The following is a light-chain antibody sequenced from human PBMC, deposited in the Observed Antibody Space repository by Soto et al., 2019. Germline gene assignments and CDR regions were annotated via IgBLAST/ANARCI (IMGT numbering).Light chain of an antibody. CDR1: QSISSW. CDR3: QQYNSNPYT. Sequence: DIQMTQSPSTVSASVGDGVTITCRASQSISSWVAWYQQKPGKAPNLLIYDASTLESGGPSGFSSSGSGTEFTLTISSLQPDDSATYYCQQYNSNPYTFGQGTKLEIK. CDR2: DAS. V-gene: IGKV1-5*01. J-gene: IGKJ2*01.